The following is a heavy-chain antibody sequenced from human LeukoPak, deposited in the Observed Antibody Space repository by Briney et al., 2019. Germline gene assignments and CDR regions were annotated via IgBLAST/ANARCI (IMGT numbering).Heavy chain of an antibody. Sequence: SGTLSLTCAVSGGSISSSNWWSWVRQPPGKGLEWIGEIYHSGSTNYNPSLKSRVTISVDKSKNQFSLKLSSVTAADTAVYYCARGRIKVRGVIGFDPWGQGTLVTVSS. J-gene: IGHJ5*02. D-gene: IGHD3-10*01. CDR1: GGSISSSNW. CDR2: IYHSGST. CDR3: ARGRIKVRGVIGFDP. V-gene: IGHV4-4*02.